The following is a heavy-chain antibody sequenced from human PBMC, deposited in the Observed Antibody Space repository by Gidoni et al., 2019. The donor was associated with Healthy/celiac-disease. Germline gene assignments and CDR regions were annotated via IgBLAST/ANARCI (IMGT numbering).Heavy chain of an antibody. D-gene: IGHD3-22*01. V-gene: IGHV3-23*01. Sequence: EVQLLESGGGLVQPGGSLRLSCAASGFPFSSYAMRWVRQAPGKGLEWVSAISGSGGSTYYADSVKGRFTISRDNSKNTLYLQMNSLRAEDTAVYYCAKDDKGSDYYDSSGYPFDYWGQGTLVTVSS. CDR3: AKDDKGSDYYDSSGYPFDY. CDR1: GFPFSSYA. CDR2: ISGSGGST. J-gene: IGHJ4*02.